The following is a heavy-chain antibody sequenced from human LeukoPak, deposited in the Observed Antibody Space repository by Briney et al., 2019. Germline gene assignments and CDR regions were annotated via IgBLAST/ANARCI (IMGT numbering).Heavy chain of an antibody. CDR2: INHSGST. J-gene: IGHJ5*02. Sequence: SETLSLTCAVYGGSFSGYHWSWIRQPPGKGLEWIGEINHSGSTNYNPSLKSRVTISVDTSKNQFSLKLSSVTAADTAVYYCARGYGSGSYRWFDPWGQGTLVTVSS. D-gene: IGHD3-10*01. CDR1: GGSFSGYH. V-gene: IGHV4-34*01. CDR3: ARGYGSGSYRWFDP.